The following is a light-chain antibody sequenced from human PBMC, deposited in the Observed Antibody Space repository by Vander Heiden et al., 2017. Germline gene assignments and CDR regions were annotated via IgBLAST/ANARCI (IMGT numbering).Light chain of an antibody. CDR1: SSNIGSIT. J-gene: IGLJ3*02. Sequence: HSVLPQPPSASRTPGQRVTISCSGSSSNIGSITVNWYHHLPGTAPKLQIYSNNQRPSGVPDRISASKSGTSASLAVSGLQSEDEADYYCSAWDNSLNAWVFGGGTKLTVL. V-gene: IGLV1-44*01. CDR3: SAWDNSLNAWV. CDR2: SNN.